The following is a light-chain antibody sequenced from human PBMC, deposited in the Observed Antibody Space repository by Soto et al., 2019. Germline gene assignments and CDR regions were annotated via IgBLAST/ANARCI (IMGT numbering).Light chain of an antibody. CDR3: QQYNSYSPLT. CDR1: QSISSW. Sequence: DIQMTQSPSTLSASVGDRVTITCRASQSISSWLAWYQQKPGKAPRLLIYKASDLESGVPSRFSGSGSGTDFTLTISSLQPDDFATYYGQQYNSYSPLTFGGGTKVQIK. CDR2: KAS. V-gene: IGKV1-5*03. J-gene: IGKJ4*01.